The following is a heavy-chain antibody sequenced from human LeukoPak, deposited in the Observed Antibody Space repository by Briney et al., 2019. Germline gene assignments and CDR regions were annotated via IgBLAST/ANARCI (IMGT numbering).Heavy chain of an antibody. D-gene: IGHD3-22*01. CDR3: VRVSHYDSSGYGLDY. Sequence: ASVKVSCKASGYTFTGYYMHWARQAPGRGLEWMGWINPNSGGTNYAQKFQGRVTMTRDTSISTAYMELSRLRSDDTAVYYCVRVSHYDSSGYGLDYWGQGTLVTVSS. CDR2: INPNSGGT. V-gene: IGHV1-2*02. J-gene: IGHJ4*02. CDR1: GYTFTGYY.